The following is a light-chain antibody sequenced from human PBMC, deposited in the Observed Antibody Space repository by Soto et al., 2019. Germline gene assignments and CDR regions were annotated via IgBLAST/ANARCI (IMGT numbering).Light chain of an antibody. V-gene: IGKV3-11*01. CDR3: QQRSNWPPVT. CDR2: DAS. Sequence: EIVLTQSPATLSLSPGERATLSCRASQSVSNYLAWYQQKPGQAPRLLIYDASNRASGIPARFSGSGSGTDFTLTISSLDPEDVAVYYCQQRSNWPPVTFGGGIKVEIK. J-gene: IGKJ4*01. CDR1: QSVSNY.